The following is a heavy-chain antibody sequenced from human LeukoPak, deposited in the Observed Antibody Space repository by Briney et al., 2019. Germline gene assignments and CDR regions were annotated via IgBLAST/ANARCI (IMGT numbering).Heavy chain of an antibody. CDR3: ARVAGPCGGGCYGVTPRAFDI. CDR1: GGSFSGYY. J-gene: IGHJ3*02. Sequence: SETLSLTCAVYGGSFSGYYWSWIRQPPGKGLEWIGEINHSGSTNYNPSLKSRVTISVDTSKNQFSLKLSSVTAADTAVYYCARVAGPCGGGCYGVTPRAFDIWGQGTMVTVSS. V-gene: IGHV4-34*01. CDR2: INHSGST. D-gene: IGHD2-21*02.